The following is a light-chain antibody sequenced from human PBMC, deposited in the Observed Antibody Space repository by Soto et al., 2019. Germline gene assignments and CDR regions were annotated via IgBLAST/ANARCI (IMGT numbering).Light chain of an antibody. Sequence: DIQMTQSPSSLSASVGDRATITCRASQRISSYLNWYQQKPGKAPKLLIYAASNLQSGVPSRFTGSGSGTDFTLTVSSLQPEDFATYYCQHYNNWPPYTFGQGTKVDIK. CDR3: QHYNNWPPYT. V-gene: IGKV1-39*01. J-gene: IGKJ2*01. CDR2: AAS. CDR1: QRISSY.